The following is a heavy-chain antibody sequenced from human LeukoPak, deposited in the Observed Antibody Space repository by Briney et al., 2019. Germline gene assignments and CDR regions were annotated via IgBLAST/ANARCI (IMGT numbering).Heavy chain of an antibody. CDR3: ARDWEYYYDSSGYPRFDY. Sequence: ASVKVSCKASGYTFTSYGISWVRQAPGQGLEWMGWISAYNGNTNYAQKLQGRVTMTTDTSTSTAYMELWSLRSDDTAVYYCARDWEYYYDSSGYPRFDYWGQGTLVTVSS. CDR1: GYTFTSYG. CDR2: ISAYNGNT. V-gene: IGHV1-18*01. D-gene: IGHD3-22*01. J-gene: IGHJ4*02.